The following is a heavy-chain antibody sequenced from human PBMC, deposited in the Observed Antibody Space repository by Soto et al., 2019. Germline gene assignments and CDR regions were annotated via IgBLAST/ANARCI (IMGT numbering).Heavy chain of an antibody. J-gene: IGHJ4*02. D-gene: IGHD6-19*01. CDR3: ARLGGTIAVAFDY. Sequence: ASVKVSCKASGYTFTSYGISWVRQAPGQGLEWMGIINPSGGSTSYAQKFQGRVTMTRDTSTSTVYMELSSLRSEDTAVYYCARLGGTIAVAFDYWGQGTLVTVSS. CDR1: GYTFTSYG. V-gene: IGHV1-46*01. CDR2: INPSGGST.